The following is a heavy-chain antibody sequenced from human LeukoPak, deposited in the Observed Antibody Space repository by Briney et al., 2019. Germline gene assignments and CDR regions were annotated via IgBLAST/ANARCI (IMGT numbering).Heavy chain of an antibody. D-gene: IGHD4-17*01. CDR1: GDSLSSNSAA. Sequence: SQTLSLTCALSGDSLSSNSAASTWIRQSPSRGLEWGGRTYYKFKWYNDYAISVKSRIPINPDTSKNQFFLQLNSLTPEDTAVYYCARDVNGDLYYDYWGEGTLVTVSS. CDR3: ARDVNGDLYYDY. V-gene: IGHV6-1*01. J-gene: IGHJ4*02. CDR2: TYYKFKWYN.